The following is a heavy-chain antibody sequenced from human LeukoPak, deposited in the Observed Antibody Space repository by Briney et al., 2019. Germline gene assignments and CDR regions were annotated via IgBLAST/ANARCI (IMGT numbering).Heavy chain of an antibody. J-gene: IGHJ4*02. D-gene: IGHD2/OR15-2a*01. Sequence: PGGSLRLSCAASGFTFSSYAMSWVRQAPGKGLEWVSYISSSGSTIYYADSVKGRFTISRDNAKNSLYLQMNSLRAEDTAVYYCARGEPTYYFDYWGQGTLVTVSS. CDR1: GFTFSSYA. CDR3: ARGEPTYYFDY. CDR2: ISSSGSTI. V-gene: IGHV3-48*04.